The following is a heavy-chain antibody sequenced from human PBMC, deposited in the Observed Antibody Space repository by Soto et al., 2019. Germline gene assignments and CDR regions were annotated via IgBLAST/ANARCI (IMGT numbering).Heavy chain of an antibody. CDR2: IIPILGIA. D-gene: IGHD3-9*01. J-gene: IGHJ6*02. CDR3: ARVQNYDILTGSSHSIDV. Sequence: SVKVSCKASGGTFSSYTISWVRQAPGQGLEWMGRIIPILGIANYAQKFQGRVTITADKSTSTAYMELSSLRSEDTAVYYFARVQNYDILTGSSHSIDVWGQGTTVTVSS. V-gene: IGHV1-69*02. CDR1: GGTFSSYT.